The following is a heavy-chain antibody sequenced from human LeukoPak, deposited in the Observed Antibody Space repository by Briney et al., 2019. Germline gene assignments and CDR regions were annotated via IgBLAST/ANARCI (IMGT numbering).Heavy chain of an antibody. D-gene: IGHD6-6*01. V-gene: IGHV1-69*04. CDR2: IIPILGIA. J-gene: IGHJ5*02. CDR3: ARDPGDEYSSSSDH. CDR1: GGTFSSYT. Sequence: GSSVKVSCKAPGGTFSSYTISWVRQAPGQGLEWMGRIIPILGIANYAQKFQGRVTITADKSTSTAYMELSSLRSEDTAVYYCARDPGDEYSSSSDHWGQGTLVTVSS.